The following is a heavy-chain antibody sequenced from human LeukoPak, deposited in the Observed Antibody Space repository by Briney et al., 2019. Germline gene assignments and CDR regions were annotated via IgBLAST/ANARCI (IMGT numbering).Heavy chain of an antibody. D-gene: IGHD6-13*01. V-gene: IGHV3-23*01. Sequence: PGRSLRLSCAASGFTFSSYAMSWVRQAPGKGLEWVSAISGSGGSTYYADSVKGRFTISRDNSKNTLYLQMNSLRAEDTAVYYCAKDAAVFGGRASIAAAGVRWGQGTLVTVSS. CDR3: AKDAAVFGGRASIAAAGVR. J-gene: IGHJ4*02. CDR2: ISGSGGST. CDR1: GFTFSSYA.